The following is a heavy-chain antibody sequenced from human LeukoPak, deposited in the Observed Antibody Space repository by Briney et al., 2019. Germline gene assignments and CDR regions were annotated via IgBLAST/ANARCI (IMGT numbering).Heavy chain of an antibody. D-gene: IGHD1-26*01. V-gene: IGHV4-34*01. CDR3: AISSGSLDY. CDR1: GGSISSYY. Sequence: SETLSLTCTVSGGSISSYYWSWIRQPPGKGLEWIGEINHSGSTNYNPSLKSRVTISVDTSKNQFSLKLSSVTAADTAVYYCAISSGSLDYWGQGTLVTVSS. CDR2: INHSGST. J-gene: IGHJ4*02.